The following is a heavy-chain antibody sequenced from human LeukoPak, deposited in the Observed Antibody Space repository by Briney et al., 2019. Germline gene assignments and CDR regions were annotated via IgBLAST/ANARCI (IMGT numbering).Heavy chain of an antibody. D-gene: IGHD6-19*01. CDR2: IYYSGST. CDR1: GGSISSYY. V-gene: IGHV4-59*01. J-gene: IGHJ6*02. Sequence: SETLSLTCTVSGGSISSYYWSWIRQPPGKGLEWIGYIYYSGSTNYNPSLKGRVTISVDTSKNQFSLKLSSVTAADTAVYYCAGGYSSGWYMSNYYYYYYGMDVWGQGTTVTVSS. CDR3: AGGYSSGWYMSNYYYYYYGMDV.